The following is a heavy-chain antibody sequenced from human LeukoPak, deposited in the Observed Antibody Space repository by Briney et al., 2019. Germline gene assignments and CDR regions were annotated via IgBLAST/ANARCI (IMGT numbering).Heavy chain of an antibody. Sequence: GASVKVSCKASGYTFTSYYMHWVRQAPGQGLEWMGIINPSGGSTSYAQKFQGRVTMTRDMSTSTVYMELSSLRSEDTAVYYCARDRISGSGSYYNLAYWGQGTLVTVSS. CDR3: ARDRISGSGSYYNLAY. D-gene: IGHD3-10*01. CDR2: INPSGGST. CDR1: GYTFTSYY. V-gene: IGHV1-46*01. J-gene: IGHJ4*02.